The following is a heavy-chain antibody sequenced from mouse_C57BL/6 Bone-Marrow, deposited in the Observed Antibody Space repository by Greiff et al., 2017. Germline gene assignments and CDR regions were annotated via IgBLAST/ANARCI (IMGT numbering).Heavy chain of an antibody. D-gene: IGHD1-1*01. CDR1: GYTFTGYW. CDR3: ARSGAVEANYTMDY. V-gene: IGHV1-9*01. CDR2: ILPGSGST. Sequence: QVQLQQSGAELMKPGASVKLSCKATGYTFTGYWIEWVKQRPGHGLEWIGEILPGSGSTNYNEKFKGKATFTADTSSNTAYVQLSSLTTEDSAICYFARSGAVEANYTMDYWGQGTSVTVSS. J-gene: IGHJ4*01.